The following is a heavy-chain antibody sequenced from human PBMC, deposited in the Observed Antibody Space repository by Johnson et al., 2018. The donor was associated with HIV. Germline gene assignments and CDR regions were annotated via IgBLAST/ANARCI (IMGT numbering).Heavy chain of an antibody. CDR1: GFTFSDYY. CDR3: ARGEQWLVPDSEDAFDI. J-gene: IGHJ3*02. CDR2: ISSSDDMT. V-gene: IGHV3-11*04. Sequence: HVQLVESGGGLVKPGGSLRLSCAASGFTFSDYYMNWIRQAPGKGLEWVSYISSSDDMTYYADSVKGRFTISRDNSKNTLYLQMNSLRAEDTAVYYCARGEQWLVPDSEDAFDIWGQGTMVTVSS. D-gene: IGHD6-19*01.